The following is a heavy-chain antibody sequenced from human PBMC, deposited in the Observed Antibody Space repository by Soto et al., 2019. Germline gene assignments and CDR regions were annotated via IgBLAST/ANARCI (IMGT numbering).Heavy chain of an antibody. V-gene: IGHV3-23*01. J-gene: IGHJ4*02. CDR3: AKSPDYGDSYLDY. CDR2: ISGSGGST. CDR1: GFTFSSYA. Sequence: HPGGSLRLSCAASGFTFSSYAMSWVRQAPGKGLEWVSAISGSGGSTYYADSVKDRFTISRDNSKNTLYLQMNSLRAEDTAVYYCAKSPDYGDSYLDYWGQGTLVTVSS. D-gene: IGHD4-17*01.